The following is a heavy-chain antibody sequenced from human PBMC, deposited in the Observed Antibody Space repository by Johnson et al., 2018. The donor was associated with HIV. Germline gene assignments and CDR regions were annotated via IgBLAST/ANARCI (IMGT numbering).Heavy chain of an antibody. CDR2: ISYDGSNK. CDR1: GFTFSSYA. D-gene: IGHD2-15*01. CDR3: ARFDEGWTAFDI. J-gene: IGHJ3*02. V-gene: IGHV3-30-3*01. Sequence: VQPVESGGGVVQPGRSPRLSCSASGFTFSSYAMHWVRQAPGKGLEWVAVISYDGSNKYYADSVKGRFTISRDSSKNMLYLQMNSLRAEDTAVYYCARFDEGWTAFDIWGQETMVTVSS.